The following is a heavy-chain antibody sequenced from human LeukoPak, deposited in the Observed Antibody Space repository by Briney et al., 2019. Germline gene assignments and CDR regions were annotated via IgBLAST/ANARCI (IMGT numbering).Heavy chain of an antibody. D-gene: IGHD3-22*01. CDR3: ARAIPNYYDSSGYLLPFDH. V-gene: IGHV1-18*01. CDR1: GYTFTSYG. J-gene: IGHJ4*02. CDR2: ISAYNGNT. Sequence: ASVKVSCKASGYTFTSYGISWVRQAPGQGLEWMGWISAYNGNTNYAQKLQGRVTMTTDTSTSTAYMELRSLRSDDTAVYYCARAIPNYYDSSGYLLPFDHWGQGTLVTVSS.